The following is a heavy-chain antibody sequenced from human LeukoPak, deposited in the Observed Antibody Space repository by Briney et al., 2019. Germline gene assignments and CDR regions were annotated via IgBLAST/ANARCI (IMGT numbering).Heavy chain of an antibody. Sequence: ASVKVSCKASGGTFSSYAISWVRQAPGQGLEWMGWSSPNSGGTNYAQKFQGRVTMTRDTSISTAYMELSRLRSDDTAVYHCARDVGEYCSSTNCYASDYWGQGTLVTVSS. CDR2: SSPNSGGT. CDR1: GGTFSSYA. V-gene: IGHV1-2*02. CDR3: ARDVGEYCSSTNCYASDY. J-gene: IGHJ4*02. D-gene: IGHD2-2*01.